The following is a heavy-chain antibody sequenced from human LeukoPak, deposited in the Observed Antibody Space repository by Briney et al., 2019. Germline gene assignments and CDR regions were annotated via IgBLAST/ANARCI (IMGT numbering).Heavy chain of an antibody. Sequence: ETLSLTCAVYGGSFSGYYWSWIRQPPGKGLEWVANIKQDGSEKYYVDSVKGRFTISRDNAKNSLYLQMNSLRAEDTAVYYCARVPNTRSSGYMGYFDYWGQGTLVTVSS. V-gene: IGHV3-7*01. D-gene: IGHD1-26*01. CDR3: ARVPNTRSSGYMGYFDY. CDR2: IKQDGSEK. CDR1: GGSFSGYY. J-gene: IGHJ4*02.